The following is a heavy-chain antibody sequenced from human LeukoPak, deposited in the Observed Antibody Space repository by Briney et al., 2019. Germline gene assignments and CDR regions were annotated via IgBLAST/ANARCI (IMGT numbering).Heavy chain of an antibody. CDR1: GFTVSSNP. Sequence: GGSLRLSCTVSGFTVSSNPMSWVRQAPGKGLEWVSFIYRDNTHYSDSVKGRFTISRDNSKNTLYLQMNSLRAEDTAVYYCARRAGAYSHPYDYWGQGTLVTVSS. CDR2: IYRDNT. CDR3: ARRAGAYSHPYDY. V-gene: IGHV3-53*01. D-gene: IGHD4/OR15-4a*01. J-gene: IGHJ4*02.